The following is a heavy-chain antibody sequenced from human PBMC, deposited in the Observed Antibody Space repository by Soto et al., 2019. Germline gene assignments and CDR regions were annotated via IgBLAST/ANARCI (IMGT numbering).Heavy chain of an antibody. Sequence: QVQLVESGGGVVQPGRSLRLSCAASGFTFSSYGMHWVRQAPGKGLEWVAVIWYDGSNKYYADSVKGRFTISRDNSKNTLYLQMNSLRAEDTAVYYCARGAEGWLGNSDAFDIWGQGTMVTVSS. CDR3: ARGAEGWLGNSDAFDI. CDR1: GFTFSSYG. V-gene: IGHV3-33*01. D-gene: IGHD6-19*01. J-gene: IGHJ3*02. CDR2: IWYDGSNK.